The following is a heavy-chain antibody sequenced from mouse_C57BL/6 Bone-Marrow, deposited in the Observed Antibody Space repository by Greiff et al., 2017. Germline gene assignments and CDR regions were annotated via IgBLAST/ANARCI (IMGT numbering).Heavy chain of an antibody. CDR3: AKRIYSNYVLYAMDY. Sequence: VKLQQPGAELVKPGASVKLSCKASGYTFTSYWMHWVKQRPGQGLEWIGMIHPNSGSTNYNEKFKSKATLTVDKSSSTAYMQLSSLTSEDSAVYYCAKRIYSNYVLYAMDYWGQGTSVTVSS. D-gene: IGHD2-5*01. CDR1: GYTFTSYW. CDR2: IHPNSGST. J-gene: IGHJ4*01. V-gene: IGHV1-64*01.